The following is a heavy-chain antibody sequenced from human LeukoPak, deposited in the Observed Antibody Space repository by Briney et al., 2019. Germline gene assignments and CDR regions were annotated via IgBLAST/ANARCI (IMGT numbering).Heavy chain of an antibody. Sequence: GGSLRLSCSASGFTFTSYSMNWVRQAPGKGLGWVSSISISSSYIYYADSVKGRLTISRDNAKDSLYLQMNSLRAEDTAVYYCASTIAANYYGSGSLYYYYYGMDVWGKGTTVTVSS. J-gene: IGHJ6*04. CDR2: ISISSSYI. V-gene: IGHV3-21*01. CDR3: ASTIAANYYGSGSLYYYYYGMDV. CDR1: GFTFTSYS. D-gene: IGHD3-10*01.